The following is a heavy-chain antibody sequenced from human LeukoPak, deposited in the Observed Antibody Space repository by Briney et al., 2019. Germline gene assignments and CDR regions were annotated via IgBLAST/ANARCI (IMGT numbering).Heavy chain of an antibody. CDR2: ISWNSGSI. J-gene: IGHJ3*02. CDR3: AKTDGYNSGAFDI. CDR1: GFTFDDYA. V-gene: IGHV3-9*03. D-gene: IGHD5-24*01. Sequence: GGSLRLSCAASGFTFDDYAMHWVRQAPGKGLEWVSGISWNSGSIGYADSVEGRFTISRDNAKNSLYLQMNSLRAEDMALYYCAKTDGYNSGAFDIWGQGTMVTVSS.